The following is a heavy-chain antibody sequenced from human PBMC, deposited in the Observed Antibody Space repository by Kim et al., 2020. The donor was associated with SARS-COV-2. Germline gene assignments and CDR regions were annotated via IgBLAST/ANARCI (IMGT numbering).Heavy chain of an antibody. J-gene: IGHJ2*01. D-gene: IGHD1-26*01. V-gene: IGHV3-48*04. CDR3: ARDRRYSGSYANWYFDL. CDR1: GFTFSSYS. Sequence: GGSLRLSCAASGFTFSSYSMNWVRQAPGKGLEWVSYISSSSSTIYYADSVKGRFTISRDNAKNSLYLQMNSLRAEDTAVYYCARDRRYSGSYANWYFDLWGRGTLVTVSS. CDR2: ISSSSSTI.